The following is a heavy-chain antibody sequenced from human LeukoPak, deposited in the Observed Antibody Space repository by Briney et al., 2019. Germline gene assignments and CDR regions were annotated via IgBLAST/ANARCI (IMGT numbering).Heavy chain of an antibody. J-gene: IGHJ6*03. CDR3: ARDKQLDWAHYHYCYMDV. CDR2: IIPIFGTA. CDR1: GGTFSSYA. V-gene: IGHV1-69*06. D-gene: IGHD1-1*01. Sequence: ASVKVSCKASGGTFSSYAISWVRQAPGQGLEWMGGIIPIFGTANYAQKFQGRVTITADKSTSTAYMELSSLRSEDTAVYYCARDKQLDWAHYHYCYMDVWGKGTTVTVSS.